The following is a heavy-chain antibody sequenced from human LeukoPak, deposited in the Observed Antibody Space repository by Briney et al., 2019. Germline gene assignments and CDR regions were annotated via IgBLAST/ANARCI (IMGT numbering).Heavy chain of an antibody. CDR1: GGSISSGGYY. CDR3: ARGIGGYSSSSGVDAFDI. CDR2: IYHSGST. J-gene: IGHJ3*02. V-gene: IGHV4-30-2*01. Sequence: SETLSLTCTVSGGSISSGGYYWSWIRQPPGKGLEWIGYIYHSGSTYYNPSLKSRVTISVDRSKNQFSLKLSSVTAADTAEYYCARGIGGYSSSSGVDAFDIWGQGTMVTVSS. D-gene: IGHD6-6*01.